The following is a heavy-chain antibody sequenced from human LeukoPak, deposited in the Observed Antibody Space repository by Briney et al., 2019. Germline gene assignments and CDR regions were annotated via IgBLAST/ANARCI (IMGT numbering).Heavy chain of an antibody. CDR2: VSRSSSHT. V-gene: IGHV1-18*01. D-gene: IGHD2/OR15-2a*01. CDR1: GYTFTTFG. J-gene: IGHJ3*02. CDR3: DRDVECTSTVCTDVFDI. Sequence: ASVKVSCKASGYTFTTFGIRWVRQAPGQGLEWMGWVSRSSSHTNYARQLQGRVIMTTNTSTTTAYMELRSLRSDDTAVYYCDRDVECTSTVCTDVFDIWGQGTMVTVSS.